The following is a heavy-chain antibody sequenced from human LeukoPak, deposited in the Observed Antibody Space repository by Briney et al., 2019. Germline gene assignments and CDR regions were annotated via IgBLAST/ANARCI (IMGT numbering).Heavy chain of an antibody. D-gene: IGHD1-14*01. CDR3: ARNLFDAFDI. Sequence: SGSTNYNPSLKSRVTISVDKSKNQFSLNLNSVTAADTAVYYCARNLFDAFDIWGQGTMVTVSS. V-gene: IGHV4-4*02. J-gene: IGHJ3*02. CDR2: SGST.